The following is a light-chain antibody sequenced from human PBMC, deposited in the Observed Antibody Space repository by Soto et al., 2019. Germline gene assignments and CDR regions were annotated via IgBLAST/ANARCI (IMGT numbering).Light chain of an antibody. CDR1: SSDVGRYNL. Sequence: QSALAQPASVSGSPGQSITISCNGTSSDVGRYNLVSWYQQHPGKAPKLVIYEGGKRPSGVSNRFSDSKSGNTASLTISGLQAEDEADYYCCSHAGRGTLLFGGGTKVTVL. CDR3: CSHAGRGTLL. V-gene: IGLV2-23*01. J-gene: IGLJ2*01. CDR2: EGG.